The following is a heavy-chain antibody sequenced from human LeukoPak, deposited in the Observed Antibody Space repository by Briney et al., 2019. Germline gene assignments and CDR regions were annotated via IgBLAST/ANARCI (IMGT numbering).Heavy chain of an antibody. Sequence: ASVKVSCKASGYTFTSYYMHWVRQAPGQGLEWMGWINPNSGGTNYAQKFQGRVTMTRDTSISTAYMELSRLRSDDTAMYYCARVRRHDYYDSSGYYYYYYMDVWGKGTTVTVSS. D-gene: IGHD3-22*01. V-gene: IGHV1-2*02. J-gene: IGHJ6*03. CDR3: ARVRRHDYYDSSGYYYYYYMDV. CDR2: INPNSGGT. CDR1: GYTFTSYY.